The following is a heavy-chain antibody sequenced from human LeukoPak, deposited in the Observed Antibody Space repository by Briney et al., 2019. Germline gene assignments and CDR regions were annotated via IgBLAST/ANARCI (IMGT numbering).Heavy chain of an antibody. J-gene: IGHJ6*02. CDR2: INHSGST. Sequence: ASETLSLTCAVYGGSFSGYYWSWIRQPPGKGLEWIGEINHSGSTNYNPSLKSRVTISVDTSKNQFSLKLSSVTAADTAVYYCARSKPRYYYYYGMDVWGQGTTVTVSS. V-gene: IGHV4-34*01. CDR1: GGSFSGYY. CDR3: ARSKPRYYYYYGMDV.